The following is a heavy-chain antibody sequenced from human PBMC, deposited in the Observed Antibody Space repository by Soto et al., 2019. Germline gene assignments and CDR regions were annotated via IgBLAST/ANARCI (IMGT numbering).Heavy chain of an antibody. D-gene: IGHD5-12*01. J-gene: IGHJ4*02. V-gene: IGHV3-30-3*01. CDR1: GFTFSSYA. Sequence: PGGSLRLSCAASGFTFSSYAMHWVRQAPGEGLEWVAVISFHGTNKNYADSVKGRFTISRDNSNNTVFLEMNSLRPEDTAMYYCARDGRAYSGQDPLDFWGQGTPVTVSS. CDR3: ARDGRAYSGQDPLDF. CDR2: ISFHGTNK.